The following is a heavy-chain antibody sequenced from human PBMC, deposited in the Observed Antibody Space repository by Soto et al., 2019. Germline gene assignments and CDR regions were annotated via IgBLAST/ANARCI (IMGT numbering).Heavy chain of an antibody. V-gene: IGHV3-30-3*01. CDR3: ARARDIVVVTAPPDY. CDR2: ISYDGSNK. Sequence: VQLVESGGGVVQPGRSLRLSCAASGFTFSSYAMHWVRQAPGKGLEWVAVISYDGSNKYYADSVKGRFTISRDNSKNTLYLQMNSLRAEDTAVYYCARARDIVVVTAPPDYWGQGTLVTVSS. CDR1: GFTFSSYA. J-gene: IGHJ4*02. D-gene: IGHD2-21*02.